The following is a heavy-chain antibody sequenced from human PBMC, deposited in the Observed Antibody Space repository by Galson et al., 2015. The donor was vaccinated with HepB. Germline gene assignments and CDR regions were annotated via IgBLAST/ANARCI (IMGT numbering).Heavy chain of an antibody. V-gene: IGHV3-30*18. CDR2: ISYDGSNK. Sequence: SLRLSCAASGFTFSSFGMHWVRQAPGKGLEWVAVISYDGSNKYYADSVKGRFTISRDNSKNTLYLQMNSLRAEDTAVYYCAKTQTMVRGAQDYWGQGTLVTVSS. J-gene: IGHJ4*02. D-gene: IGHD3-10*01. CDR3: AKTQTMVRGAQDY. CDR1: GFTFSSFG.